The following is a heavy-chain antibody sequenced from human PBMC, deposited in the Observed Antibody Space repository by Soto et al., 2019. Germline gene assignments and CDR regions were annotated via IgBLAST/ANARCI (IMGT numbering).Heavy chain of an antibody. J-gene: IGHJ3*02. CDR3: VKERGPFNDFDI. V-gene: IGHV3-33*06. CDR2: IWPDGNHK. CDR1: GFAFTNYG. Sequence: GGSLRLSCAASGFAFTNYGMHWVRQAPGKGLEWVAVIWPDGNHKYYADSVKGRFTISRDNFKNTLSLQMDSLRAEDTAVYYCVKERGPFNDFDIWGQGTMVTVSS.